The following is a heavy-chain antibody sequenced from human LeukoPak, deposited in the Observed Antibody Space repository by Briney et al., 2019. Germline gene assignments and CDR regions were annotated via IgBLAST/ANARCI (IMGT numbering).Heavy chain of an antibody. CDR1: GVTFSNYY. CDR2: ISSGGSTI. Sequence: GGSLRLSCSASGVTFSNYYSMNWVRQAPGKGLEWVSYISSGGSTIYYADSVKGRFTISRDNAKNSLYLQMNSLRAEDTAVYYCAELGITMIGGVWGKGTTVTISS. D-gene: IGHD3-10*02. V-gene: IGHV3-48*03. CDR3: AELGITMIGGV. J-gene: IGHJ6*04.